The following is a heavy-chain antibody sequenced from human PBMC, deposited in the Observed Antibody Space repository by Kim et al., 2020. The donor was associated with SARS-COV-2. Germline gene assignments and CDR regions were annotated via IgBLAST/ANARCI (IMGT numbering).Heavy chain of an antibody. D-gene: IGHD6-13*01. CDR1: GGSISSYY. CDR2: IYYSGST. Sequence: SETLSLTCTVSGGSISSYYLSWIRQPPGKGLEWIGYIYYSGSTNYNPSLKSRITISVDTSKNQFSLKLSSVTAADTAVYYCASSASSWSPRFDYWGQGTLVTVSS. V-gene: IGHV4-59*01. J-gene: IGHJ4*02. CDR3: ASSASSWSPRFDY.